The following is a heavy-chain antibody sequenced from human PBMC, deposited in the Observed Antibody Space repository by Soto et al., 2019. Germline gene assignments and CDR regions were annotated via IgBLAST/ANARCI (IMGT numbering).Heavy chain of an antibody. Sequence: EVQLVESGGGLIQPGGSLRLSCAASGFTVSSNYMSWVRQAPGKGLEWVSVICSGGSTYYADSVKGRFTTSSDNSKNTLYLQMNSLRAEDTAVYSCARDKDSSSSVRYYYYYYGMDVWGQGTTVTVSS. CDR2: ICSGGST. D-gene: IGHD6-6*01. J-gene: IGHJ6*02. CDR3: ARDKDSSSSVRYYYYYYGMDV. V-gene: IGHV3-53*01. CDR1: GFTVSSNY.